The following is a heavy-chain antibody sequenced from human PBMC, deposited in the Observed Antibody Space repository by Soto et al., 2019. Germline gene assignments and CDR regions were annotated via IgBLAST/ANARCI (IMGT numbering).Heavy chain of an antibody. D-gene: IGHD1-7*01. CDR3: ARDPELPPARYGMDV. Sequence: QVQLVESGGGVVQPGRSLRLSCAASGFTFSSYGMHWVRQAPGKGLEWVAVIWYDGSNKYYADSVKGRFTISRDNSKNTLYLQMNSLRAEDTAVYYCARDPELPPARYGMDVWGQGTTVTVSS. CDR2: IWYDGSNK. J-gene: IGHJ6*02. V-gene: IGHV3-33*01. CDR1: GFTFSSYG.